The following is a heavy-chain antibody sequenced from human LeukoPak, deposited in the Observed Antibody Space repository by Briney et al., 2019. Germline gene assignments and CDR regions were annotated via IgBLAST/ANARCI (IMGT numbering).Heavy chain of an antibody. CDR1: GFTFSSYA. Sequence: GGSLRLSCAASGFTFSSYAMHWVRQAPGKGLEWVAVISYDGSNKYYADSVKGRFTISRDNSKNTLYLQMNSLRAEDTAVYYCARGAYGMDVWGQGTTVTVSS. CDR2: ISYDGSNK. V-gene: IGHV3-30-3*01. CDR3: ARGAYGMDV. J-gene: IGHJ6*02.